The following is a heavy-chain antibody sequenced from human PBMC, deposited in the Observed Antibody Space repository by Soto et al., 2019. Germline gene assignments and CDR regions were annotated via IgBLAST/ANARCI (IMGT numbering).Heavy chain of an antibody. V-gene: IGHV1-18*01. D-gene: IGHD1-1*01. CDR3: ARDSSLSRTGTTYRNFDS. CDR1: GYTFTSYG. Sequence: GASVKVSCKASGYTFTSYGISWVRQAPGQGLEWMGWISAYNGNTNYAQKLQGRVTMTTDTSTSTAYMELRSLRSDDTAVYYCARDSSLSRTGTTYRNFDSLGQGTLVTVSS. J-gene: IGHJ4*02. CDR2: ISAYNGNT.